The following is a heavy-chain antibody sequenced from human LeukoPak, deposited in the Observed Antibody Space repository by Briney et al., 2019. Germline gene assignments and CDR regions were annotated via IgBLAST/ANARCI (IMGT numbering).Heavy chain of an antibody. Sequence: SVKVSCKASGGTFSSYTISWVRQAPGQGLEWMGRIIPILGIANYAQKFQGRVTITTDESTSTAYMELSSLRSEDTAVYYCARTPGRDDFWSGYPPYYYYYYMDVWGKGTTVTVSS. CDR1: GGTFSSYT. D-gene: IGHD3-3*01. V-gene: IGHV1-69*02. CDR3: ARTPGRDDFWSGYPPYYYYYYMDV. CDR2: IIPILGIA. J-gene: IGHJ6*03.